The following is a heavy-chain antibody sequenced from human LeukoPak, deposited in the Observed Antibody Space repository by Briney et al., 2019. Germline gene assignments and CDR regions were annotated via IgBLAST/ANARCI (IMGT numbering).Heavy chain of an antibody. Sequence: SGGSLRLSCAASGFTFSSYWMSWVRQAPGKGLEWVANIKQDGSEKYYVDSVKGRFTISRDNAKNSLYLQMNSLRAEDTAVYYCARCITIFGVVINGYYYMGVWGKGTTVTVSS. D-gene: IGHD3-3*01. CDR1: GFTFSSYW. CDR2: IKQDGSEK. CDR3: ARCITIFGVVINGYYYMGV. V-gene: IGHV3-7*01. J-gene: IGHJ6*03.